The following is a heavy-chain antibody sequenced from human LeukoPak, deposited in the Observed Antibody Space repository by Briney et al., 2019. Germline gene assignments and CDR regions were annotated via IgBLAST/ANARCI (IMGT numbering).Heavy chain of an antibody. Sequence: GGSLRLSCAASGFTFTTYGMHWVRQAPGKGLEWVAVISYDGSNKYYADSVKGRFTISRDNAKNTLYLQMNSLRAGDTAVYYCASTPNGVAAIYFDYWGQGTLVTVSS. D-gene: IGHD2-15*01. CDR3: ASTPNGVAAIYFDY. J-gene: IGHJ4*02. V-gene: IGHV3-30*03. CDR1: GFTFTTYG. CDR2: ISYDGSNK.